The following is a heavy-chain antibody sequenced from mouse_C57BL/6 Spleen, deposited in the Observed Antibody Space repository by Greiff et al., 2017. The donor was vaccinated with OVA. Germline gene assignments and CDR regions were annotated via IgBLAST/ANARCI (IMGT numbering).Heavy chain of an antibody. CDR3: ARDHGYHWYFDV. V-gene: IGHV3-6*01. J-gene: IGHJ1*03. D-gene: IGHD2-2*01. CDR2: ISYDGSN. CDR1: GYSITSGYY. Sequence: EVQVVESGPGLVKPSQSLSLTCSVTGYSITSGYYWNWIRQFPGNKLEWMGYISYDGSNNYNPSLKNRISITRDTSKNQFFLKLNSVTTEDTATYYCARDHGYHWYFDVWGTGTTVTVSS.